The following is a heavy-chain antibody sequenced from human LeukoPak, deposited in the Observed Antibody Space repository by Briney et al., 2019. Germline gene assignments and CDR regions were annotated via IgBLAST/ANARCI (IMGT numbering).Heavy chain of an antibody. Sequence: GESLKISCKGSGYTFTSYWIGWVRRMPGKGLEWMGIIFPGDSDTRYSPSFQGQVTISADKSISTAYLQWSSLKASDTAMYYCARRLVATGLDYWGQGTLVTVSS. CDR3: ARRLVATGLDY. J-gene: IGHJ4*02. V-gene: IGHV5-51*01. CDR1: GYTFTSYW. CDR2: IFPGDSDT. D-gene: IGHD2-8*02.